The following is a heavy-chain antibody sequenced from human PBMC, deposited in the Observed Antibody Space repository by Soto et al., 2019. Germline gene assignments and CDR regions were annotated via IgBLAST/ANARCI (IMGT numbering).Heavy chain of an antibody. V-gene: IGHV4-34*01. Sequence: PSETLSLTCDVYGGSFSDYIWTWIRQTPGKGLEWIGEINHSGSTNYNPSLKSRVTISVDTSKNQFSLKLSSVTAADTAVYYCARGPPYCSGGSCYSYWFDPWGQGTLVTVSS. CDR2: INHSGST. CDR1: GGSFSDYI. CDR3: ARGPPYCSGGSCYSYWFDP. D-gene: IGHD2-15*01. J-gene: IGHJ5*02.